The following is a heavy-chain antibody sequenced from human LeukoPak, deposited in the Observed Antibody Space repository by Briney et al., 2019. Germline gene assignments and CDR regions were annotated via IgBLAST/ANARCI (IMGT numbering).Heavy chain of an antibody. V-gene: IGHV1-69*06. CDR2: IIPIFGTA. CDR3: ARGHNQIQLWPLWYYYYYMDV. Sequence: GASVKVSCKASGGTFSSYAISWVRQAPGQGLEWMGGIIPIFGTANYAQKFQGRVTITADKSTSTAYMELSSLRSEDTAVYYCARGHNQIQLWPLWYYYYYMDVWGKGTTVTVSS. D-gene: IGHD5-18*01. J-gene: IGHJ6*03. CDR1: GGTFSSYA.